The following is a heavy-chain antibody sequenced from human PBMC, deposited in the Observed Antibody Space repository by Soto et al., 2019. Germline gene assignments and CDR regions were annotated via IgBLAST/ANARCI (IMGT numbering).Heavy chain of an antibody. D-gene: IGHD5-18*01. CDR3: ARAPVQLWLRIDY. J-gene: IGHJ4*02. V-gene: IGHV1-18*01. CDR1: GYTFTSYG. CDR2: ISAYNGNT. Sequence: ASVKVSCKASGYTFTSYGISWVRQAPGQGLEWMGWISAYNGNTNYAQKFQGRVTITADESTSTAYMELSSLRSEDTAVYYCARAPVQLWLRIDYWGQGTLVTVSS.